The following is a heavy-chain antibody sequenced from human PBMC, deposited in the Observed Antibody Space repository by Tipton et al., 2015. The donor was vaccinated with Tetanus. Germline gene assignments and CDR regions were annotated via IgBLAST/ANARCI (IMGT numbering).Heavy chain of an antibody. Sequence: TLSLTCTVSGGSVTRGSFYWTWIRQPPGKGLEWIGYIFDTGSTNYNPSLKSRVTMSVDTSKNQFSLHLTSVTAADTAVYYCARGWGSSWYYFDNWGQGTLVTVSS. D-gene: IGHD6-13*01. V-gene: IGHV4-61*01. CDR1: GGSVTRGSFY. CDR3: ARGWGSSWYYFDN. CDR2: IFDTGST. J-gene: IGHJ4*02.